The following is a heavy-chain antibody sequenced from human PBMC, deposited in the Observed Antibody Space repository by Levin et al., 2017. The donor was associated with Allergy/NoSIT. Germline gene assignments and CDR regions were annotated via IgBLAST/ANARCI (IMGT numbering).Heavy chain of an antibody. Sequence: SCAASGFTFSSYAMSWVRQAPGKGLEWVSAISGSGGSTYYADSVKGRFTISRDNSKNTLYLQMNSPRAEDTAVYYCAKAGGYCSSTSCAEGYLAYYYYGMDVWGQGTTVTVSS. CDR3: AKAGGYCSSTSCAEGYLAYYYYGMDV. CDR1: GFTFSSYA. V-gene: IGHV3-23*01. CDR2: ISGSGGST. D-gene: IGHD2-2*01. J-gene: IGHJ6*02.